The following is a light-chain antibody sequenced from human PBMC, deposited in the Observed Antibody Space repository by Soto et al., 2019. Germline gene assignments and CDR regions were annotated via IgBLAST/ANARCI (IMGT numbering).Light chain of an antibody. CDR1: TSDVGDDKY. CDR3: GSLTTTIIWV. Sequence: QSALTQPASVSGSPGQSITMSCTGSTSDVGDDKYVSWYQQQPGKGPNLLIYGVTNRPSGVSHRFSGSKSGNTASLTISGLQVEDEADYFRGSLTTTIIWVFGGGTQLTVL. CDR2: GVT. J-gene: IGLJ3*02. V-gene: IGLV2-14*01.